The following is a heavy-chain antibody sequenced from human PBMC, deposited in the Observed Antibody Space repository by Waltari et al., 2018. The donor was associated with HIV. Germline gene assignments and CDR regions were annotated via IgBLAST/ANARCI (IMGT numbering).Heavy chain of an antibody. Sequence: EVQLVESGGGLIQPGGSLRLSCAASGFSFSDYSMNWVRQAPGKGLEWLSYISSGSSNIYYADSVKCRFTISRDNAKTSLYLQMNSLRAEDTAVYYCARVGDRTYAMDVWGQGTTVTVSS. CDR3: ARVGDRTYAMDV. J-gene: IGHJ6*02. V-gene: IGHV3-48*04. D-gene: IGHD2-21*02. CDR1: GFSFSDYS. CDR2: ISSGSSNI.